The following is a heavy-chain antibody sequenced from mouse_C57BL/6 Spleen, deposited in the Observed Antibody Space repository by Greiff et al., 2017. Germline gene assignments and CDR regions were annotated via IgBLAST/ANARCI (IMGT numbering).Heavy chain of an antibody. CDR1: GFTFSDAW. CDR2: IRNKANNHAT. J-gene: IGHJ3*01. D-gene: IGHD2-1*01. V-gene: IGHV6-6*01. CDR3: TGYGNYAAWFAC. Sequence: SGGGLVQPGGSMKLSCAASGFTFSDAWMDWVRQSPEKGLEWVAEIRNKANNHATYYAESVKGRFTISRDDSKSSVYLQMNSLRAEDTGIYYCTGYGNYAAWFACWGQGALVTVSA.